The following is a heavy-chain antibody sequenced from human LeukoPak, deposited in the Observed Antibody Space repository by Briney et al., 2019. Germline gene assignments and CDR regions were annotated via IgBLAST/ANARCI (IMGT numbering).Heavy chain of an antibody. J-gene: IGHJ5*02. V-gene: IGHV3-21*01. Sequence: GGSLRLSCAASGFSFSSYSMNWVGQAPGKGVEGVSCISNSGSHIYYADSVKRRFTTSRDNTKNSLYLQMNSLRAEDTAVYYCARDYLVKPAAMCWFDPWGQGTLVTVSS. CDR1: GFSFSSYS. CDR2: ISNSGSHI. D-gene: IGHD2-2*01. CDR3: ARDYLVKPAAMCWFDP.